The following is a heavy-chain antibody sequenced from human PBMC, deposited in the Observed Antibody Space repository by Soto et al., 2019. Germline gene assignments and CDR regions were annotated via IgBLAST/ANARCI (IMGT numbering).Heavy chain of an antibody. CDR3: ATGGHNDGYNFYHGMDV. V-gene: IGHV1-69*01. CDR2: VIPAFDTA. Sequence: QVQVVQSGAEVKKPGSSVKVSCKVSGGIFTNNAISWVRQAPGQGLEWLGGVIPAFDTAYYAQIFRGRLRITEDGATTTAYMELSGLTSADTAVYFCATGGHNDGYNFYHGMDVWGQGTTVTVS. J-gene: IGHJ6*02. CDR1: GGIFTNNA. D-gene: IGHD5-18*01.